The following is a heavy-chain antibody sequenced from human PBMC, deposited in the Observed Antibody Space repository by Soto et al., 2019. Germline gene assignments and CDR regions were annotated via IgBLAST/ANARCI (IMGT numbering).Heavy chain of an antibody. CDR1: GYTFTSYA. Sequence: QVQLVQSGAEEKKPGASVKVSCKASGYTFTSYAMHWVRQAPGLRLEWMGWINAGNGNTKYSQKFQGRVTITRDTSASTAYMELSSLRSEDTAVYYCARDTLRFLEWPRYGMDVWGQGTTVTVSS. CDR2: INAGNGNT. J-gene: IGHJ6*02. V-gene: IGHV1-3*05. CDR3: ARDTLRFLEWPRYGMDV. D-gene: IGHD3-3*01.